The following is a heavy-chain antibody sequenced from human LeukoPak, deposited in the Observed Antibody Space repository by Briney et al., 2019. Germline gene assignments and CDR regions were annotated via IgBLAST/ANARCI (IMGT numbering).Heavy chain of an antibody. CDR2: IYYSGST. Sequence: PSETLSLTCAVSGYSISSGYYWGWIRQPPGKGLEWIGSIYYSGSTYYNPSLKSRVTISVDTSKNQFSLKLSSVTAADTAVYYCARHLIVVVPAAPGRWFDPWGQGALVTVSS. CDR3: ARHLIVVVPAAPGRWFDP. D-gene: IGHD2-2*01. V-gene: IGHV4-38-2*01. J-gene: IGHJ5*02. CDR1: GYSISSGYY.